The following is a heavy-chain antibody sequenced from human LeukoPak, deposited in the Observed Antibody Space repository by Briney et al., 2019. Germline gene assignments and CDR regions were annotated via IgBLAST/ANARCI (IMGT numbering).Heavy chain of an antibody. J-gene: IGHJ4*02. V-gene: IGHV3-33*06. Sequence: GGSLRLSCAASGFTVSSNYMSWVRQAPGKGLEWVAVIWYDGSNKYYADSVKGRFTISRDNSKNTLYLQMNSLRAEDTAVYYCAKDEYYGSGSYFGYWGQGTLVTVSS. CDR3: AKDEYYGSGSYFGY. D-gene: IGHD3-10*01. CDR2: IWYDGSNK. CDR1: GFTVSSNY.